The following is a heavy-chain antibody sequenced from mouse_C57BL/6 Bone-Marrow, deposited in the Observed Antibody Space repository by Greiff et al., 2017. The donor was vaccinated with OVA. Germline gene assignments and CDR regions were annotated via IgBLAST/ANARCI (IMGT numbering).Heavy chain of an antibody. CDR3: ASRFYSGYDPYYCDY. CDR1: GYTFTSYG. CDR2: IYPRSGNH. Sequence: VQLQQSGAELARPGASVKLSCKASGYTFTSYGISWVKQRTGQGLEWIGEIYPRSGNHYYNEKFKGKATLNEDKYYSTEYMEFRSLTSEDSAVYVCASRFYSGYDPYYCDYWGQGTTLTVSS. J-gene: IGHJ2*01. V-gene: IGHV1-81*01. D-gene: IGHD2-2*01.